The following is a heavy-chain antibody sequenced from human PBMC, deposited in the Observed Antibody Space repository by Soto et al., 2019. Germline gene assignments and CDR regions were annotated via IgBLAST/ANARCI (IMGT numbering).Heavy chain of an antibody. D-gene: IGHD6-6*01. CDR1: GFTFSSYG. CDR3: AKPTVEYSNSSAPDY. Sequence: HPGGSLRLSCAASGFTFSSYGMHWVRQAPGKGLEWVAVISYDGSNKYYADSVKGRFTISRDNSKNTLYLQMNSLRAEDTAVYYCAKPTVEYSNSSAPDYWSQGTLVTVSS. CDR2: ISYDGSNK. J-gene: IGHJ4*02. V-gene: IGHV3-30*18.